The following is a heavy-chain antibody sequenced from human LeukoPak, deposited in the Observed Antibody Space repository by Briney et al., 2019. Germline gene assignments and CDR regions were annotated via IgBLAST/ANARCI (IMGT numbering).Heavy chain of an antibody. J-gene: IGHJ4*02. CDR3: ARTLYYDSSGYRPDY. CDR1: GYIFTTYW. Sequence: GESLKISCKTSGYIFTTYWIGWVRQMAGKGLELMGIIYPGDSDTRYSPSFQGQVTISADKSINTAYLQWSSLKASDTAMYYCARTLYYDSSGYRPDYWGQGTQVTVSS. CDR2: IYPGDSDT. D-gene: IGHD3-22*01. V-gene: IGHV5-51*01.